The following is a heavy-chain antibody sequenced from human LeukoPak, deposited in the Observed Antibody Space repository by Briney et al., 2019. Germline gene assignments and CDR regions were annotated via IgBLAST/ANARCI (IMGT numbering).Heavy chain of an antibody. Sequence: AAVKVSCKASGYTLTGYYMYWVRQAPGHGLEWMGWINPNTGGTKYAQEFQGRVTMTRDTSMSTAYMELNRLRSDDTAVYYCARQAPDALDIWGQGTLVTASS. CDR1: GYTLTGYY. CDR3: ARQAPDALDI. CDR2: INPNTGGT. J-gene: IGHJ3*02. V-gene: IGHV1-2*02.